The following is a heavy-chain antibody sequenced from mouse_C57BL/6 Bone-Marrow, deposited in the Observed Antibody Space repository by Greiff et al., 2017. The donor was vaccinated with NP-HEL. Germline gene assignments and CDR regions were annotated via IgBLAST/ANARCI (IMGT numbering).Heavy chain of an antibody. D-gene: IGHD1-1*01. CDR3: TTNSSLFDY. Sequence: VQLQQSGAELVRPGASVKLSCTASGFNIKDDYMHWVKQRPEQGLEWIGWIDPENGDTEYASKFQGKATITADKSSNTAYLQLSSLTSEDTAVYYCTTNSSLFDYWGQGTTLTVSS. CDR1: GFNIKDDY. J-gene: IGHJ2*01. CDR2: IDPENGDT. V-gene: IGHV14-4*01.